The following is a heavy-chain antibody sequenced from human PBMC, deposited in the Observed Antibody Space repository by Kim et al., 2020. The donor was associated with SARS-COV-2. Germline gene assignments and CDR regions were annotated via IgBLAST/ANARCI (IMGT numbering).Heavy chain of an antibody. D-gene: IGHD3-10*01. CDR2: ISYDGSNK. V-gene: IGHV3-30*04. Sequence: GGSLRLSCAASGFTFSSYAMHWVRQAPGKGLEWVAVISYDGSNKYYADSVKGRFTISRDNSKNTLYLQMNSLRAEDTAVYYCARDREVLLDYWGQGTLVTVSS. J-gene: IGHJ4*02. CDR1: GFTFSSYA. CDR3: ARDREVLLDY.